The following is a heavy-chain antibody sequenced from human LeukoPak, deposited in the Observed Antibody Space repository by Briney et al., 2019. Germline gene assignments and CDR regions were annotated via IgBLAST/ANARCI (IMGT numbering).Heavy chain of an antibody. CDR1: GGSISSSSYY. V-gene: IGHV4-39*01. Sequence: SETLSLTCTVSGGSISSSSYYCGWVRQPPGKGLGWIGRIYYSGSTYYNPPLKSRFTIPEDTSKNQSSLKLSSVTATDTAVYYCARSRTGTTRLLDYWGQGTLVTVPS. D-gene: IGHD1-1*01. CDR2: IYYSGST. J-gene: IGHJ4*02. CDR3: ARSRTGTTRLLDY.